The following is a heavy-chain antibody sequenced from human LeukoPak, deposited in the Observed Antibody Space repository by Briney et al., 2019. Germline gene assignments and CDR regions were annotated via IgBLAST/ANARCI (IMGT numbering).Heavy chain of an antibody. D-gene: IGHD2-15*01. V-gene: IGHV5-51*01. J-gene: IGHJ4*02. Sequence: GESLKISCKGSGYSFTSYWIGWVRQMPGKGLEWMGIIYPDDSNTRYSPSFQGQVTISGDKSISTAYLQWSSLKASDTAMYYCARLRDCSGGTCYPTLLEYWGQGTLVTVSS. CDR2: IYPDDSNT. CDR3: ARLRDCSGGTCYPTLLEY. CDR1: GYSFTSYW.